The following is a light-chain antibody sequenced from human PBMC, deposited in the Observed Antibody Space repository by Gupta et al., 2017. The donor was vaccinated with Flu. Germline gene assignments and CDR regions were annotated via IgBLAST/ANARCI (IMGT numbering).Light chain of an antibody. CDR1: HSVRSSY. V-gene: IGKV3-20*01. CDR3: QQYGTSPWT. J-gene: IGKJ1*01. Sequence: ERATLTCRTSHSVRSSYLAWYQQKPGQAPRRLIYGAHTRATGVPDRFSGSGPGTDFTLTISRLEPEDFAVYYCQQYGTSPWTFGQGTKVEMK. CDR2: GAH.